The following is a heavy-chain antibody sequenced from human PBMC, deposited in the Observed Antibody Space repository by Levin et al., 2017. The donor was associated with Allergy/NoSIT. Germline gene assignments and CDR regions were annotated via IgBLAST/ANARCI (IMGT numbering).Heavy chain of an antibody. V-gene: IGHV4-59*01. D-gene: IGHD6-25*01. CDR1: GGSISSYY. CDR3: ARGSATPSY. CDR2: IYYSGST. Sequence: TASETLSLTCTVSGGSISSYYWSWIRQPPGKGLEWIGYIYYSGSTNYNPSLKSRVTISVDTSKNQFSLKLSSVTAADTAVYYCARGSATPSYWGQGTLVTVSS. J-gene: IGHJ4*02.